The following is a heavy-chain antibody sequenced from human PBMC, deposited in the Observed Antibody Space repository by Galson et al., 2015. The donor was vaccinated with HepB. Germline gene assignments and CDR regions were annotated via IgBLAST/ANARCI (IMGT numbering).Heavy chain of an antibody. CDR1: GFSFSSYG. Sequence: SLRLSCAASGFSFSSYGINWVRQAPGKGLEWVSYISSSSTTITYADSVKGRFTISRDNAKNSLYLQLKSLRAEDTAVYYCARGGASRPDYWGQGTLVTVSS. D-gene: IGHD4/OR15-4a*01. J-gene: IGHJ4*02. CDR3: ARGGASRPDY. CDR2: ISSSSTTI. V-gene: IGHV3-48*01.